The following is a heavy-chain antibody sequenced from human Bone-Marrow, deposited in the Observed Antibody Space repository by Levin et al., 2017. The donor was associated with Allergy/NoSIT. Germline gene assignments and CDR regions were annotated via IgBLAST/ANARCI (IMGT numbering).Heavy chain of an antibody. CDR3: ATLEYCSGNTCYAPSRY. J-gene: IGHJ4*02. V-gene: IGHV5-51*01. CDR2: IHPGDSQT. D-gene: IGHD2-2*01. Sequence: GGSLRLSCKTSGYTFSNYWIGWVRQMPGKGLEWMGIIHPGDSQTRYSPSFQGQVTISADKSITTAYLQWTTLKASDTAMYYCATLEYCSGNTCYAPSRYWGQGTLVAVSS. CDR1: GYTFSNYW.